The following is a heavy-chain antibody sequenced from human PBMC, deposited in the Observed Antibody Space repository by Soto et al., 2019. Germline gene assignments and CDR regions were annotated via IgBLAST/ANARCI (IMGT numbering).Heavy chain of an antibody. CDR3: TTDTFGAGDS. CDR1: EITLNIYW. Sequence: EAQLVESGGGLVQPGGSLTLSCTASEITLNIYWMHWIRQAPGKGLVWVSRINPESTTLAYADSVTGRFTISRDSAKNTLYLQFNSLSAADTAISYSTTDTFGAGDSWRQGNLVTASS. CDR2: INPESTTL. D-gene: IGHD3-10*01. V-gene: IGHV3-74*01. J-gene: IGHJ4*02.